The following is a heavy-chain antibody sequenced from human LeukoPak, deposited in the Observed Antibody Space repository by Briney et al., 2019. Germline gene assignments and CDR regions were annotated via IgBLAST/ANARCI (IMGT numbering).Heavy chain of an antibody. Sequence: SQTLSLTCAISGDSVSSNSATWNWIRRSPSRGLEWLGRTYCRSKWYDDYAESVKSRITINPDTSKNQFSLQLNSVTPEDTAVYYCARAVKLDFDCWGQGTLVTVSS. CDR1: GDSVSSNSAT. D-gene: IGHD4-23*01. CDR3: ARAVKLDFDC. J-gene: IGHJ4*02. CDR2: TYCRSKWYD. V-gene: IGHV6-1*01.